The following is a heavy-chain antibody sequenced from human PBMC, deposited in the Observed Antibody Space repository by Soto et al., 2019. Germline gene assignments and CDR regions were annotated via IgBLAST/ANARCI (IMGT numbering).Heavy chain of an antibody. CDR3: EVTTGY. J-gene: IGHJ4*02. V-gene: IGHV1-8*02. CDR2: VSPENRNA. CDR1: GYTFTSYV. D-gene: IGHD4-17*01. Sequence: ASVKVSCKASGYTFTSYVISWVRQAPGQGLEYMGWVSPENRNAGYAPQFRGRVSMTADTSINTVYLELTTLTYEDTAVYYCEVTTGYWGQGTMVTVSS.